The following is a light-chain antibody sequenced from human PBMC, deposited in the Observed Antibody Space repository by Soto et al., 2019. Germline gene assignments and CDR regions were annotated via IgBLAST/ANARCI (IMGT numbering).Light chain of an antibody. J-gene: IGKJ3*01. Sequence: EIVMTQSPATLSVSPGESATLSCRASQSLSSNLAWYQQKPGQAPRLLIYGASTRATGIPARFSGSGSGTEFTLTISSLQSEDFAVYYCQQYNNWPSHITFGPGTRWIS. CDR1: QSLSSN. CDR3: QQYNNWPSHIT. V-gene: IGKV3-15*01. CDR2: GAS.